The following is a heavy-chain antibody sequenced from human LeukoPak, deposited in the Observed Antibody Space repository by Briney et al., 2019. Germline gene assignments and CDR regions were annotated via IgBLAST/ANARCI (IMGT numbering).Heavy chain of an antibody. CDR1: GYTFTSYG. CDR3: ARVSTINDYGGNPTPHEIDY. V-gene: IGHV1-18*01. J-gene: IGHJ4*02. Sequence: ASVKVSRKASGYTFTSYGISGVRQAPGQGLEWMGWISAYNGNTNYAQKLQGRVTMTRDTSTSTVYMELSSLRSEDTAVYYCARVSTINDYGGNPTPHEIDYWGQGTLVTVSS. CDR2: ISAYNGNT. D-gene: IGHD4-23*01.